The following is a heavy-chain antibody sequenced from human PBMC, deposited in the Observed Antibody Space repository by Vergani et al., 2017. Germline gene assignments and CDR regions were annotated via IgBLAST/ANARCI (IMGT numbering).Heavy chain of an antibody. J-gene: IGHJ4*02. D-gene: IGHD2-2*01. Sequence: QVQLQQWGAGLLKPSETLSLTCAVYGGSFSGYYWSWIRQPPGKGLEWIGEINHSGSTNYYPSLKSRVTISVDTSKIQFSLKLSSVTAADTAVYYCALDCSSTSCRKGGDYWGQGTLVTVSS. CDR3: ALDCSSTSCRKGGDY. CDR2: INHSGST. V-gene: IGHV4-34*01. CDR1: GGSFSGYY.